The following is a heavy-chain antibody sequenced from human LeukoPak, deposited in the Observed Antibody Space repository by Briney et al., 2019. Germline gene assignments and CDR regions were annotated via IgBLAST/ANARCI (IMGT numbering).Heavy chain of an antibody. CDR1: GFTFSSHS. V-gene: IGHV3-48*01. D-gene: IGHD3-10*01. Sequence: GGSLRLSCAASGFTFSSHSMNWVRKAPGKGLEWVSYISSSSSTIFYADSVKGRFTISRDNAKNSLYLQMNSLRAEDTAVYYCARGAYYYGDWGQGTLVTVSS. CDR3: ARGAYYYGD. J-gene: IGHJ4*02. CDR2: ISSSSSTI.